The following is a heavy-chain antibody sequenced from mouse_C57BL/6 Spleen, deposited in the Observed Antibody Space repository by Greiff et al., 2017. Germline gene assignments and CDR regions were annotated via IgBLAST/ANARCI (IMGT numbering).Heavy chain of an antibody. CDR1: GYTFTSYT. CDR2: INPSSGYT. Sequence: VHLVESGAELARPGASVKMSCKASGYTFTSYTMHWVKQRPGQGLEWIGYINPSSGYTKYNQKFKDKATLTADKSSSTAYMQLSSLTSEDSAVYYCARITTVVPFAYWGQGTLVTVSA. CDR3: ARITTVVPFAY. V-gene: IGHV1-4*01. D-gene: IGHD1-1*01. J-gene: IGHJ3*01.